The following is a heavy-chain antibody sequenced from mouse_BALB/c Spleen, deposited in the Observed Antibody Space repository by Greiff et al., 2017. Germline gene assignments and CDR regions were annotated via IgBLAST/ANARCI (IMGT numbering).Heavy chain of an antibody. D-gene: IGHD4-1*01. Sequence: LQQPGSELVRPGASVKLSCKASGYTFTSYWMHWVKQRPGQGLEWIGNIYPGSGSTNYDEKFKSKATLTVDTSSSTAYMQLSSLTSEDSAVYYCTKLGRGDFDYWGQGTTLTVSS. J-gene: IGHJ2*01. V-gene: IGHV1S22*01. CDR1: GYTFTSYW. CDR3: TKLGRGDFDY. CDR2: IYPGSGST.